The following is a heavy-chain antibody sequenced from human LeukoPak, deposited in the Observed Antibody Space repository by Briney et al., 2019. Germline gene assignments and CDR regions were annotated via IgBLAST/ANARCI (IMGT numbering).Heavy chain of an antibody. J-gene: IGHJ5*02. V-gene: IGHV3-30-3*01. CDR3: ARDRAYCSSTSCYSPGDNWFDP. D-gene: IGHD2-2*02. Sequence: GGSLRLSCAASGFTFSSYAMHWVRQAPGKGLEWVAVISYDGSNKYYADSVKGRFTISRDNSKNTLYLQMNSLRAGDTAVYYCARDRAYCSSTSCYSPGDNWFDPWGQGTLVTVSS. CDR1: GFTFSSYA. CDR2: ISYDGSNK.